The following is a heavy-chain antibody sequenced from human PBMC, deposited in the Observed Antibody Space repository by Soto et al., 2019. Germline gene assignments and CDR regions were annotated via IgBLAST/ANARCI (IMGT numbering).Heavy chain of an antibody. V-gene: IGHV3-15*01. CDR3: TKDLWFGELLYPNDY. D-gene: IGHD3-10*01. CDR2: IKSKTDGGTT. J-gene: IGHJ4*02. Sequence: GGSLRLSCAASGFTFSSYSMNWVRQAPGKGLEWVGRIKSKTDGGTTDYAAPVKGRFTISRDDSKNTLYLQMNSLKTEDTAVYYCTKDLWFGELLYPNDYWGQGTLVTVSS. CDR1: GFTFSSYS.